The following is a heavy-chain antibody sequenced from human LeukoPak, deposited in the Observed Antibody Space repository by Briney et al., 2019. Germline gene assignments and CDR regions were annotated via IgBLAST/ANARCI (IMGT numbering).Heavy chain of an antibody. V-gene: IGHV4-59*01. CDR1: GGSISSYY. J-gene: IGHJ4*02. CDR2: IYYSGST. CDR3: ARGRVGATSWGNPRRAPHFDY. D-gene: IGHD1-26*01. Sequence: SETLSLTCTVSGGSISSYYWSWIRQPPGKGLEWIGYIYYSGSTNYNPSPKSRVTISVDTSKNQFSLKLSSVTAADTAVYYCARGRVGATSWGNPRRAPHFDYWGQGTLVTVSS.